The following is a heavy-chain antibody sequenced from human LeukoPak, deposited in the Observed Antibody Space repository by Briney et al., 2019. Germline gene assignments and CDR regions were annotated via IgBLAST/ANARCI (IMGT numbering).Heavy chain of an antibody. CDR2: INWSGGST. CDR3: ARDFPSVSYLFDF. Sequence: GGSPRLSCAASGFTFDDYGMSWVRQAPGKGLEWVSGINWSGGSTGYADSVKGRFTISRDNAKNSLYLQMNSLRAEDTALYYCARDFPSVSYLFDFWGQGTLVTVSS. D-gene: IGHD1-26*01. CDR1: GFTFDDYG. V-gene: IGHV3-20*04. J-gene: IGHJ4*02.